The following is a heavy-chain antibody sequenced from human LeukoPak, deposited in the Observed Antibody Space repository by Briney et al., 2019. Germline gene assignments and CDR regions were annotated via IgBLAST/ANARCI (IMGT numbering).Heavy chain of an antibody. CDR1: GGSFSGYY. J-gene: IGHJ4*02. V-gene: IGHV4-34*01. CDR2: INHSVST. D-gene: IGHD3-22*01. CDR3: ARSYYYDSSGFDY. Sequence: PSETLSLTCAVYGGSFSGYYWSWIRQPPGKGLEWIGEINHSVSTNYNPSLKSRVTISVDTSKNQFSLKLSSVTAADTAVYYCARSYYYDSSGFDYWGQGTLVTVSS.